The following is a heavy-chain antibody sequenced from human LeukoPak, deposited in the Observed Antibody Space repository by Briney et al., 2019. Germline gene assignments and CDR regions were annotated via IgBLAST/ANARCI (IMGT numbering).Heavy chain of an antibody. CDR1: GGSISSGGYS. J-gene: IGHJ4*02. CDR2: IYHSGST. Sequence: SETLSLTCTVSGGSISSGGYSWSWIRQPPGKGLEWIGYIYHSGSTYYNPSLKSRVTISVDRSKNQFSLKLSSVTAADTAVYYCVRLSSSWYHFDYWGQGTLVTVSS. CDR3: VRLSSSWYHFDY. D-gene: IGHD6-13*01. V-gene: IGHV4-30-2*01.